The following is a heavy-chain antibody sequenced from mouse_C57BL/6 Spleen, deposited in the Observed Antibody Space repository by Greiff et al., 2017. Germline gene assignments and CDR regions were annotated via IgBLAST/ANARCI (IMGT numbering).Heavy chain of an antibody. CDR2: ISYDGSN. V-gene: IGHV3-6*01. J-gene: IGHJ2*01. CDR3: ANSNDVLFDY. CDR1: GYSITSGYY. D-gene: IGHD2-12*01. Sequence: EVKLMESGPGLVKPSQSLSLTCSVTGYSITSGYYWNWIRQFPGNKLEWMGYISYDGSNNYNPSLKNRISITRDTSKNQFFLKLNSVTTEDTATYYCANSNDVLFDYWGQGTTLTVSS.